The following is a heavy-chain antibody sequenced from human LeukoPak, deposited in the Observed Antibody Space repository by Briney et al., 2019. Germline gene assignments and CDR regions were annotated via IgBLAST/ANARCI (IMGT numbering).Heavy chain of an antibody. CDR3: ARYGPKYYFYYMDV. V-gene: IGHV1-18*01. CDR1: GYTFTSYG. D-gene: IGHD2/OR15-2a*01. J-gene: IGHJ6*03. CDR2: ISVHDGNT. Sequence: ASVKVSCKASGYTFTSYGISWVRQAPGQGLEWMGWISVHDGNTKYAQKLQGRVSATTDISTSTIYMELRSLKYDDTAVYYCARYGPKYYFYYMDVWGNGTVVTVSS.